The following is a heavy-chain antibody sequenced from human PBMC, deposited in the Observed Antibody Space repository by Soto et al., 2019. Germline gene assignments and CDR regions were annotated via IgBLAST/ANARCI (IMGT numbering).Heavy chain of an antibody. CDR1: GFTFSSYS. J-gene: IGHJ6*02. Sequence: GGSLRLSCAASGFTFSSYSMNWVRQAPGKGLEWVSSISSSSSYIYYADSVKGRFTISRDNAKNSLYLQMNSLRAEDTAVYYCARDLTAPMGHYYCYGMDVWGQGTTVTVSS. CDR2: ISSSSSYI. CDR3: ARDLTAPMGHYYCYGMDV. V-gene: IGHV3-21*01. D-gene: IGHD3-10*01.